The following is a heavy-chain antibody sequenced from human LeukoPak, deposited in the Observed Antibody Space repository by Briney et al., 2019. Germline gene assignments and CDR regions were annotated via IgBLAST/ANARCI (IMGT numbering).Heavy chain of an antibody. V-gene: IGHV3-48*01. D-gene: IGHD3-22*01. CDR1: GFTVSSNY. CDR2: ISSSSSTI. CDR3: ARVYSSGYPVDI. J-gene: IGHJ3*02. Sequence: GGSLRLSCAASGFTVSSNYLSWVRQAPGKGLGWVSYISSSSSTIYYADSVKGRFTISRDNAKNSLYLQMNSLRAEDTAVYYCARVYSSGYPVDIWGQGTMVTVSS.